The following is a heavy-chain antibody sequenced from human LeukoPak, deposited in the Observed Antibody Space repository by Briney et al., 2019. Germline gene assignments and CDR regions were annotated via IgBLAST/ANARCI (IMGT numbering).Heavy chain of an antibody. D-gene: IGHD3-9*01. CDR3: ARHVRDYDILTGYYTSWFDP. V-gene: IGHV4-59*08. J-gene: IGHJ5*02. CDR2: IYYSGST. CDR1: GGSISSYY. Sequence: PSETLSLTCTVSGGSISSYYWSWIRQPPGKGLEWIGYIYYSGSTNYNPSIKSRVTISVDTSKNQFSLKLSSVTAADTAVYYCARHVRDYDILTGYYTSWFDPWGQGTLVTVSS.